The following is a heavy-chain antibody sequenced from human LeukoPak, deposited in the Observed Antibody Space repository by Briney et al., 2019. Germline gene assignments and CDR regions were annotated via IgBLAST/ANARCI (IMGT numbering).Heavy chain of an antibody. CDR2: ISYDGSNK. V-gene: IGHV3-30*18. J-gene: IGHJ4*02. CDR3: AKVSRVYCSGGSCYSPPDY. CDR1: GFTFGTYA. Sequence: GRSLRLSCAASGFTFGTYAMHWVRQAPGKGLEWVAVISYDGSNKYNADFVKGRFTISRDNSKNTLYLQMNSLRAEDTAVYYCAKVSRVYCSGGSCYSPPDYWGQGTLVTVSS. D-gene: IGHD2-15*01.